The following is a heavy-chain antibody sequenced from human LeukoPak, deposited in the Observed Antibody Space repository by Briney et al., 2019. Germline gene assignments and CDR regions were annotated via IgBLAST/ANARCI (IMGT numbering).Heavy chain of an antibody. D-gene: IGHD4-23*01. V-gene: IGHV3-23*01. CDR1: GFTFYSYA. J-gene: IGHJ4*02. CDR3: AKGPVVTLDS. CDR2: ITNGGGGRT. Sequence: GGSLRLSCAASGFTFYSYAMTWVRQAPGKGLECVSTITNGGGGRTYYADPVKGRFTISRDNSRNTLYLQMNSLRAEDTAVYYCAKGPVVTLDSWGQGTLVSVSS.